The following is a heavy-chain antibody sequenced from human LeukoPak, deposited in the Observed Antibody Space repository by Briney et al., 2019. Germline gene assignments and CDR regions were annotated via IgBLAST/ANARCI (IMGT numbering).Heavy chain of an antibody. V-gene: IGHV3-43D*03. CDR3: AKGTSSWHEFDS. CDR1: GFTFDDYA. J-gene: IGHJ4*02. CDR2: ITWDGDST. Sequence: GGSLRLSCAASGFTFDDYAMHWVRQAPGKGLEWVSLITWDGDSTYYADSVKGRFTISRDNSKNYLYLQMNSLRAEDTALYYCAKGTSSWHEFDSWGQGTLVTDSS. D-gene: IGHD6-13*01.